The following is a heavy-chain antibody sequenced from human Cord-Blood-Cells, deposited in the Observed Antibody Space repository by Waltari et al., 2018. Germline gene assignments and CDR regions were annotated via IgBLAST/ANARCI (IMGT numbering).Heavy chain of an antibody. Sequence: EVQLVESGGGLVQPGGSLGLSCAASGFTFSSYEMNWVPPAPGKGLEWVSYISSSGSTIYYADSVKGRFTISRDNAKNSLYLQMNSLRAEDTAVYYCARVAYGGNSYYFDYWGQGTLVTVSS. V-gene: IGHV3-48*03. J-gene: IGHJ4*02. CDR2: ISSSGSTI. CDR1: GFTFSSYE. D-gene: IGHD4-17*01. CDR3: ARVAYGGNSYYFDY.